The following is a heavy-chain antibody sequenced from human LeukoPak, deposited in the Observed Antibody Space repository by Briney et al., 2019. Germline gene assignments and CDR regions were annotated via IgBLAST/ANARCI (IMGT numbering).Heavy chain of an antibody. J-gene: IGHJ4*02. CDR2: ISRYSNTI. CDR1: GFTFSNYS. D-gene: IGHD1-26*01. V-gene: IGHV3-48*01. CDR3: ARDGTEDY. Sequence: PGGSLRLSCAASGFTFSNYSMNWVRQAPGKGLEWISYISRYSNTIYYADSVKGRFTISRDNVKNSLYLQMNSLRAEDTAMYYCARDGTEDYWGQGTLVTVSS.